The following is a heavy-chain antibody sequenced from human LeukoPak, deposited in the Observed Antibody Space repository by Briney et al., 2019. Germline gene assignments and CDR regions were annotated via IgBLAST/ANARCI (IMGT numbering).Heavy chain of an antibody. Sequence: SETLSLTCTVSGGSISSNTYFWGWIRQPPGKGLEWIGSLYYSGSTYYNPSLKGRVTISVDTSKNQFSLKLSSVTAADTAVYYCARDASYMDYYGMDVWGQGTTVTVSS. CDR2: LYYSGST. CDR3: ARDASYMDYYGMDV. CDR1: GGSISSNTYF. D-gene: IGHD3-10*01. V-gene: IGHV4-39*07. J-gene: IGHJ6*02.